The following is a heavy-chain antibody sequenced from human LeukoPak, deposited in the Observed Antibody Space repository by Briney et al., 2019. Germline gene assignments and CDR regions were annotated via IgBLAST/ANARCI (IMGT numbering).Heavy chain of an antibody. J-gene: IGHJ4*02. CDR1: GINVSSNH. V-gene: IGHV3-53*01. CDR2: FYPGGNT. CDR3: ARAAQHLDY. Sequence: GGSLRVSCAVSGINVSSNHMTWVRQAPGKGLEWVSVFYPGGNTYYTDSVKGRFTVSRDNSKDTLFLQMNSLRVEDTAVYYCARAAQHLDYWGRGTLVTVSS.